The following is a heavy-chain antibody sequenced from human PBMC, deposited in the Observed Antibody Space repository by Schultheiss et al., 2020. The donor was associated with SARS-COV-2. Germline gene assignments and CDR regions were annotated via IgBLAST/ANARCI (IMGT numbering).Heavy chain of an antibody. CDR1: GYSFTSYW. Sequence: GGSLRLSCKGSGYSFTSYWIGWVRQMPGKGLEWMGIIYPGDSDTRYSPSFQGQVTISADKSISTAYLQWSSLKASDTAMYYCARRAAAAGHRTSWFDPWGQGTLVTVSS. V-gene: IGHV5-51*01. CDR2: IYPGDSDT. J-gene: IGHJ5*02. CDR3: ARRAAAAGHRTSWFDP. D-gene: IGHD6-13*01.